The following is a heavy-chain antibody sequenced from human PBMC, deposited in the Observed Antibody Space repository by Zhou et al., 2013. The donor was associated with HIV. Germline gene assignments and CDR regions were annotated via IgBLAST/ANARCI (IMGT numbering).Heavy chain of an antibody. CDR1: GGSISSGSYY. D-gene: IGHD2-15*01. V-gene: IGHV4-61*09. Sequence: QVQLQESGPGLVKPSQTLSLTCTVSGGSISSGSYYWSWIRQLAGKGLEWIGHIHTSGSTNYDPSLKSRLTISLDTSYNQFSLKLSSVTAADTAMHYCARSDIDKADFDYWGQGTLVTVSS. J-gene: IGHJ4*02. CDR2: IHTSGST. CDR3: ARSDIDKADFDY.